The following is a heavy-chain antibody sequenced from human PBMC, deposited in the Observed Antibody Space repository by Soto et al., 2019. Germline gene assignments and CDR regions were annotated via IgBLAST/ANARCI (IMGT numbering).Heavy chain of an antibody. CDR1: GFTFSSYG. CDR3: ARGGVSGGRVPYMDV. Sequence: PGGSLRLSCAASGFTFSSYGMHWVRQAPGKGLEWVAVIWYDGSNKYYADSVKGRFTISRDNSKNTLYLQMNSLRAEDTAVYYCARGGVSGGRVPYMDVWGKGTTVTVSS. V-gene: IGHV3-33*01. D-gene: IGHD2-15*01. CDR2: IWYDGSNK. J-gene: IGHJ6*03.